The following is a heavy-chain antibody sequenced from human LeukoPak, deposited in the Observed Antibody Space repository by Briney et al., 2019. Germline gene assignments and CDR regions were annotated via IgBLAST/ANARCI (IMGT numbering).Heavy chain of an antibody. CDR2: INHSGYT. Sequence: SETLSLTCAVSGVSFNDYYWSWVRQTPGKGLEWIGEINHSGYTNDSPPLKSRVTLSIDTSRKQFSLNLGSVTVADTGIYYCTRMTAGHDYWGQGTLVTVSS. J-gene: IGHJ4*02. CDR3: TRMTAGHDY. CDR1: GVSFNDYY. V-gene: IGHV4-34*01. D-gene: IGHD2-21*02.